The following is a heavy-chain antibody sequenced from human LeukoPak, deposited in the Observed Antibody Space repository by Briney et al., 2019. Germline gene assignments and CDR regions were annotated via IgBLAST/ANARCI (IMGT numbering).Heavy chain of an antibody. CDR3: ARVLYSAAGFDY. CDR2: IYSGGST. CDR1: GFTFSSYA. J-gene: IGHJ4*02. V-gene: IGHV3-53*01. D-gene: IGHD6-13*01. Sequence: GGSLRLSCAASGFTFSSYAMSWVRQAPGKGLEWVSVIYSGGSTYYADSVKGRYTISRDNSKNTLYLQMNSLRAEDTAVYYCARVLYSAAGFDYWGQGTLVTVSS.